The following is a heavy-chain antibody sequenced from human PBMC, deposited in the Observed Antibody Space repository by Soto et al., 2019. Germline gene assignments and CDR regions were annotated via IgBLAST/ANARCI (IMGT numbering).Heavy chain of an antibody. CDR3: ARAGCSSTSCNNWFDP. D-gene: IGHD2-2*01. Sequence: QSPTLSLTCAISGDSVSSNSAAWNWIRQSPSRGLEWLGRTYYRSKWYNDYAVSVKSRITINPDTSKNQFSLQLNSVTPEDTAVYYCARAGCSSTSCNNWFDPWGQGTLVTVSS. V-gene: IGHV6-1*01. CDR2: TYYRSKWYN. CDR1: GDSVSSNSAA. J-gene: IGHJ5*02.